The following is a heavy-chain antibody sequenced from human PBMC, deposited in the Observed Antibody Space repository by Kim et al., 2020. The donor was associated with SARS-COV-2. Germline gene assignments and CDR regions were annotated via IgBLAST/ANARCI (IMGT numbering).Heavy chain of an antibody. CDR2: ISHDGNNE. Sequence: GGSLRLSCEASGFTFYNYPIHWVRQAPGQGLEWVACISHDGNNEYYADSVKGRFTISRDNSKNTLYLQMNSLRVEDTAVYFCGKVSSYSGRPGRRAFDVWGPGTMVTVSS. D-gene: IGHD1-26*01. J-gene: IGHJ3*01. CDR3: GKVSSYSGRPGRRAFDV. V-gene: IGHV3-30-3*02. CDR1: GFTFYNYP.